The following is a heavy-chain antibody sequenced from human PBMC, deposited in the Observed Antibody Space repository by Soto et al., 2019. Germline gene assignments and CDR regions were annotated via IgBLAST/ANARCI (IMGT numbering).Heavy chain of an antibody. CDR2: ISSSSSTI. Sequence: EVQLVESGGGLVQPGGSLRLSCAASGFTFSSYSMNWVRQAPGKGLEWVSYISSSSSTIYYADSVKGRFTISRDNAKNSVYLQMNSLRAEDTAVYYCARPEYSSSSYGMDVWGQGTTVTVSS. V-gene: IGHV3-48*01. CDR3: ARPEYSSSSYGMDV. J-gene: IGHJ6*02. D-gene: IGHD6-6*01. CDR1: GFTFSSYS.